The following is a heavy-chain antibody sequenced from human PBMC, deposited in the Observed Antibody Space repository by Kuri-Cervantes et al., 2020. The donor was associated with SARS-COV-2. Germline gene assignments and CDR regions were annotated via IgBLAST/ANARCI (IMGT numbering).Heavy chain of an antibody. D-gene: IGHD4-17*01. CDR1: GYTFTSYG. CDR3: AAREVGDYPFDP. J-gene: IGHJ5*02. V-gene: IGHV1-69*10. Sequence: SVKVSCKASGYTFTSYGISWVRQAPGQGLEWMGGIIPIFGIANYAQKFQGRVTITADKSTSTAYMELSSLRSEDTAVYYCAAREVGDYPFDPWGQGTLVTVSS. CDR2: IIPIFGIA.